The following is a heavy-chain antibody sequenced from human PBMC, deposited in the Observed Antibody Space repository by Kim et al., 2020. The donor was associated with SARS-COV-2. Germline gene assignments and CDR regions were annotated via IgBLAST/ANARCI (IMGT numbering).Heavy chain of an antibody. V-gene: IGHV3-30*03. CDR1: GFTFNSHV. Sequence: GGSLRLSCAASGFTFNSHVMHWVRQAPGKGLEWVALISYEGSTQRYTDSVKGRFTVSRDNSKNILFLQMNSLRPEDTAVYYCARNLVVDTDLGTLGQGTPVTASS. D-gene: IGHD2-21*01. J-gene: IGHJ5*02. CDR2: ISYEGSTQ. CDR3: ARNLVVDTDLGT.